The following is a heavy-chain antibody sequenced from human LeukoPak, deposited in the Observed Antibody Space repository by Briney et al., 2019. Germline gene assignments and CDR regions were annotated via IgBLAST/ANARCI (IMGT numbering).Heavy chain of an antibody. D-gene: IGHD3-22*01. CDR1: GFTFSNAW. V-gene: IGHV3-15*01. J-gene: IGHJ3*02. Sequence: GGSLRLSCAASGFTFSNAWMSWVRQAPGKGLEWVGRIKSKTDGGTTDYAAPVKGRFTISRDDSKNTLYLQMNSLKTEDTAVYYCTTDPHYYESGVFYSDVLNIGGKGTM. CDR3: TTDPHYYESGVFYSDVLNI. CDR2: IKSKTDGGTT.